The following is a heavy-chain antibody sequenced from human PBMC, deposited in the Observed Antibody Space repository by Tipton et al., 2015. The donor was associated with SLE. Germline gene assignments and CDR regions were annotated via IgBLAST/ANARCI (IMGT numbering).Heavy chain of an antibody. V-gene: IGHV4-34*01. CDR2: INHSGST. CDR3: ARVGDCSSTSCYLGY. J-gene: IGHJ4*02. Sequence: AGLVKPSETLSLTCAVYGGSFSGYYWSWIRQPPGKGLEWIGEINHSGSTNYNPSLKSRVTISVDTSKNQFSLMLSSVTAADTAVYYCARVGDCSSTSCYLGYWGQGTLVTVSS. D-gene: IGHD2-2*01. CDR1: GGSFSGYY.